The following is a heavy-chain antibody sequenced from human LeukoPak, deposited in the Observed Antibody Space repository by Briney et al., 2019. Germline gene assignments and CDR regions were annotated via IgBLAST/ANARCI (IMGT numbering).Heavy chain of an antibody. Sequence: GGSLRLSCAASGFTFDGYAMHWVRQAPGKGLEWVSGIGWNSGNIAYADSVKGRFTISRDNAKNSLFLQMNSLRAEDTALYYCAKGDDYGGNSYFDFWGQGTLVTVSS. D-gene: IGHD4-23*01. CDR3: AKGDDYGGNSYFDF. J-gene: IGHJ4*02. V-gene: IGHV3-9*01. CDR1: GFTFDGYA. CDR2: IGWNSGNI.